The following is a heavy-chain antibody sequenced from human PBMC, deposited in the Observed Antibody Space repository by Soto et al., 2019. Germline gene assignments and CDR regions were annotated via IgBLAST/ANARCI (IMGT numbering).Heavy chain of an antibody. CDR1: GFTFSGSA. CDR3: TRDPRDYYDSIGSANWFDP. Sequence: GGSLRLSCAASGFTFSGSAMHWVRQASGKGLEWVGRIRSKTNSYATAYAASVKGRFTISRDDSKDTAYLQMNSLKTEDTAVYYCTRDPRDYYDSIGSANWFDPWGQGTLVTVSS. J-gene: IGHJ5*02. V-gene: IGHV3-73*01. D-gene: IGHD3-22*01. CDR2: IRSKTNSYAT.